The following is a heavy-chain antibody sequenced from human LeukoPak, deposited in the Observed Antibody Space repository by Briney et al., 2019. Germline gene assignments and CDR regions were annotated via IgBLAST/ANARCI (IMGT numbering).Heavy chain of an antibody. Sequence: SETLPLTCTVSGVSIHTYDWMWIRQPAGKGLEFIGRNNFAGRGYYNPSLKSRVTISVDSPNNQFSLELTSVTAADTAFYYCARDRQHSYGSDLDHWGQGILVTLSS. CDR1: GVSIHTYD. D-gene: IGHD5-18*01. CDR3: ARDRQHSYGSDLDH. J-gene: IGHJ4*02. V-gene: IGHV4-4*07. CDR2: NNFAGRG.